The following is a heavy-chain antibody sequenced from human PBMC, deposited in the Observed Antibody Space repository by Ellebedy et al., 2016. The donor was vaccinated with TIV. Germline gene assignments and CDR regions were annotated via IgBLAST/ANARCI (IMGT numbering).Heavy chain of an antibody. J-gene: IGHJ4*02. D-gene: IGHD2-21*02. CDR3: ARAGHCGGDCYPH. CDR1: GGSLSTYP. CDR2: IIPLLNMA. Sequence: AASVKVSCKASGGSLSTYPIAWVRQAPGQGLEWMGRIIPLLNMANYAQHFEGRVTIIADRSTGTAYMELSSLRADDTAVYYCARAGHCGGDCYPHWGQGTLVTVSS. V-gene: IGHV1-69*10.